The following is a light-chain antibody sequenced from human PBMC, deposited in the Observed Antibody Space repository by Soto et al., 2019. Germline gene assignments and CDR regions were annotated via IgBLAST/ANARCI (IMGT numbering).Light chain of an antibody. CDR2: GAF. V-gene: IGKV3-20*01. Sequence: EIVLTQSPGTLSLSPGERATLSCRSSQSVTSGSLAWDMQTPGQGLRLLIYGAFNRSTGIPDRLSSSGSGGDFTHHISRLDAEAFGLYYCQQYRSSPPSWTFGPGTKVEI. J-gene: IGKJ1*01. CDR3: QQYRSSPPSWT. CDR1: QSVTSGS.